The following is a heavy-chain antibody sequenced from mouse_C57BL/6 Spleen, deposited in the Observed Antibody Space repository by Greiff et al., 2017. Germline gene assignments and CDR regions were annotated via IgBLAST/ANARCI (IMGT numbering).Heavy chain of an antibody. CDR3: SSGGFITTVVEDWYFDV. D-gene: IGHD1-1*01. V-gene: IGHV14-2*01. CDR1: GFNIKDYY. J-gene: IGHJ1*03. CDR2: IDPEDGET. Sequence: EVKLQESGAELVKPGASVKLSCTASGFNIKDYYMHWVKQRPEQGLEWIGRIDPEDGETKYAPKFQGKATITADTSSNTAYLQLSSLTSEDTAVYCCSSGGFITTVVEDWYFDVWGTGTTVTVSS.